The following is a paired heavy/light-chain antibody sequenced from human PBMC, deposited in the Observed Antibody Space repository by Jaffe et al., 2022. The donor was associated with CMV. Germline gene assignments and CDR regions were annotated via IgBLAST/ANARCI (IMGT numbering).Heavy chain of an antibody. J-gene: IGHJ4*02. Sequence: QVQLVQSGAEVKKPGASVKVSCKASGYTFTNYYMHWVRQAPGQGLEWLGKINPSGGSTNYAQKFQGRVTMTRDTSTSTVYMDLSSLRSEDTAVYFCARVPPYTGYSSGWSTGGYFDYWGQGTLVTVSS. D-gene: IGHD6-19*01. V-gene: IGHV1-46*01. CDR2: INPSGGST. CDR3: ARVPPYTGYSSGWSTGGYFDY. CDR1: GYTFTNYY.
Light chain of an antibody. V-gene: IGKV3-15*01. J-gene: IGKJ5*01. CDR3: QQYNNWPRPVT. CDR1: QSVSSN. Sequence: EIVMTQSPATLSVSPGERATLSCRASQSVSSNLAWYQQKPGQAPRLLIYGASTRATGIPARFSGSGSGTEFTLTISSLQSEDFALYYCQQYNNWPRPVTFGQGTRLEIK. CDR2: GAS.